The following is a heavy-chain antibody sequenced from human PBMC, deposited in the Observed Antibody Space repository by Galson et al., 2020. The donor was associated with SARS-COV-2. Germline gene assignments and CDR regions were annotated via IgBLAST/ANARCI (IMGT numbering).Heavy chain of an antibody. D-gene: IGHD6-13*01. V-gene: IGHV4-4*07. Sequence: ETSETLSLTCTVSGVSISSYYWSWIRQPAGKGLEWIGHIFNSGSTSYNPSLKSRVTMSVDTSKNQFSLKLTSVTAADTAVYYCARDFRLYTSSWYKYFRHWGQGTLVTVSS. CDR3: ARDFRLYTSSWYKYFRH. J-gene: IGHJ1*01. CDR1: GVSISSYY. CDR2: IFNSGST.